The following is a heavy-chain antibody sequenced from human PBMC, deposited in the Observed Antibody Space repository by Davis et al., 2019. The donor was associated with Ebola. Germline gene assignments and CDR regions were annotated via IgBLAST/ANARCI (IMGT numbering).Heavy chain of an antibody. CDR3: ARRGGWSGAFLDY. Sequence: PGGSLRLSCKGSGYTFTTYWIGWVRQMPGKGLEWMGIIYPGDSDPRYSPSFQGQVTISADKSISTAYLQWSSLKASDTAMYYCARRGGWSGAFLDYWGQGTLVTVSS. J-gene: IGHJ4*02. CDR1: GYTFTTYW. D-gene: IGHD3-3*02. CDR2: IYPGDSDP. V-gene: IGHV5-51*01.